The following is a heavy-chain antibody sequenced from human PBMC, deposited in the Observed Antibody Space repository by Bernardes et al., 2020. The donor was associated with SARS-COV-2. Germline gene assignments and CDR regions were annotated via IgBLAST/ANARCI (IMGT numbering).Heavy chain of an antibody. CDR1: GGSISSGGYY. CDR2: IYYSGST. J-gene: IGHJ3*02. Sequence: SETLSLTCIVSGGSISSGGYYWSWIRQHPREGLEWIGYIYYSGSTYYTPSLKSRVTISGDTSKNHFSLRLSSVTAADTAVYYCASSLARGWYGGNDAFDIWGQGTMVTVSS. CDR3: ASSLARGWYGGNDAFDI. V-gene: IGHV4-31*03. D-gene: IGHD6-19*01.